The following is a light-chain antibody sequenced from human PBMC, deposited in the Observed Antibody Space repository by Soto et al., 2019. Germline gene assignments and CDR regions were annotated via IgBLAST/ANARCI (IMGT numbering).Light chain of an antibody. Sequence: EIVLTQSPATLSLSPGERATLSCRASQSVSSYLAWYQQKHGQAPRLLIYDASNRATGTPARFSGSGSGTEFTLTISSLQSEDFAVYYCKQYNNWPPWTFGQGTKVDI. CDR3: KQYNNWPPWT. V-gene: IGKV3-11*01. CDR2: DAS. J-gene: IGKJ1*01. CDR1: QSVSSY.